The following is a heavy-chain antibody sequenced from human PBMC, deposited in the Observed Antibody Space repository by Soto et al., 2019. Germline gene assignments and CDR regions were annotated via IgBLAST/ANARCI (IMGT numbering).Heavy chain of an antibody. CDR3: ARGFSAGKGSPPDY. D-gene: IGHD3-10*01. CDR1: GFTFSNSA. J-gene: IGHJ4*02. Sequence: EVHLLESGGGLVQPGGSLRLSCAASGFTFSNSAMTWVRQALGKGPEWVSGLNGSSGSTSSADSVKGRFAISRDNSKNTLYLQMNSLRDGDTAVYYCARGFSAGKGSPPDYWGQGTLVTVSS. CDR2: LNGSSGST. V-gene: IGHV3-23*01.